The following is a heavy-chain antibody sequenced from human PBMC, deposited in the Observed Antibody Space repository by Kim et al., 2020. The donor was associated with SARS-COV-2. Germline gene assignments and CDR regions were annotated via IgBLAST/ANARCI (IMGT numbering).Heavy chain of an antibody. CDR2: INGDGDIT. CDR3: AKDMQGGEYSSSSMDY. J-gene: IGHJ4*02. V-gene: IGHV3-43*02. CDR1: GFNFEDYA. Sequence: GGSLRLSCAASGFNFEDYAMHWVRQAPGKGLEWVSLINGDGDITLYSDSVKGRFTISRDNNKNFVYLQMSSLRTEDTALFYCAKDMQGGEYSSSSMDYWGQGTLVTVSS. D-gene: IGHD6-6*01.